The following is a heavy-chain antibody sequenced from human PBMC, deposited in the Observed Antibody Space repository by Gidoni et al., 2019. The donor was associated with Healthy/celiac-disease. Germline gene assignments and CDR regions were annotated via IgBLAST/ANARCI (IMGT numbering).Heavy chain of an antibody. J-gene: IGHJ4*02. CDR2: ISSSSSYI. CDR3: ARSTAAAGHFDY. D-gene: IGHD6-13*01. Sequence: EVQLVESGGGLVKPGGSLRLSCAASGFTFSSYSMNWVRQAPGKGLEWVSSISSSSSYIYYADSVKGRFTISRDNAKNSLYLQMNSLRMEDTAVYYCARSTAAAGHFDYWGQGTLVTVSS. V-gene: IGHV3-21*01. CDR1: GFTFSSYS.